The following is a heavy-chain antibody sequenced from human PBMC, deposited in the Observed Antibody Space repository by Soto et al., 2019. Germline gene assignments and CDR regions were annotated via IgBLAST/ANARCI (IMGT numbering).Heavy chain of an antibody. Sequence: SGPTLVNPTQTLTLTCTFSGFSLSTSGMCVSWIRQPPGKALEWLALIDWDDDKYYSTSLKTRLTISKDTSKNQVVLTMTNMDPVDTATYYCARIGPRIAVARTVEYYFDYWGQGNLVTVSS. CDR1: GFSLSTSGMC. CDR3: ARIGPRIAVARTVEYYFDY. J-gene: IGHJ4*02. V-gene: IGHV2-70*01. CDR2: IDWDDDK. D-gene: IGHD6-19*01.